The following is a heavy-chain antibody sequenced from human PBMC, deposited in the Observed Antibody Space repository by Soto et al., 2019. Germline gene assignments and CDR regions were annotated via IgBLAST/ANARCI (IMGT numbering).Heavy chain of an antibody. J-gene: IGHJ6*02. CDR2: IYYSGNT. Sequence: SETLSLTCTVSGGSIRSGGYYWSWVRQNPRRGLEWIGNIYYSGNTYYNPSLKSRLTISVDTSKNQFSLNLSSVTAADTAVYYCARDRLWATAGTARHYFGLDVWGQGTTVTVSS. CDR1: GGSIRSGGYY. D-gene: IGHD5-18*01. CDR3: ARDRLWATAGTARHYFGLDV. V-gene: IGHV4-31*03.